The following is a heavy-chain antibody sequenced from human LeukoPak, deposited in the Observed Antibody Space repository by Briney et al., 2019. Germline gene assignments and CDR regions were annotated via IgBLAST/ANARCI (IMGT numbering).Heavy chain of an antibody. CDR1: GYTFTSYC. J-gene: IGHJ4*02. V-gene: IGHV1-46*01. Sequence: ASVKVSCKASGYTFTSYCMHWVRQAPGQGLEWMGIINPSGGSTSYAQKFQGRVTMTRDMSTSTVYMELSSPRSEDTAVYYCASEVHYYDSSGYYLDYWGQGTLVTVSS. D-gene: IGHD3-22*01. CDR3: ASEVHYYDSSGYYLDY. CDR2: INPSGGST.